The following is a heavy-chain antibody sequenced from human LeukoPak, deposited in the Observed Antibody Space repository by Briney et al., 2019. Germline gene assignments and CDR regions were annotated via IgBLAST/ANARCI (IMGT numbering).Heavy chain of an antibody. J-gene: IGHJ5*02. V-gene: IGHV1-18*01. CDR2: ISAYNGNA. CDR3: ARGRDGYDYAGFDP. D-gene: IGHD5-24*01. Sequence: ASVKVSCKASGYTFLTYGISWVRQAPGQGFEWMGWISAYNGNADYAQKFQGRVTMTTGTSTSTAYMELRSLRSDDTAVYYCARGRDGYDYAGFDPWGQGTLVTVSS. CDR1: GYTFLTYG.